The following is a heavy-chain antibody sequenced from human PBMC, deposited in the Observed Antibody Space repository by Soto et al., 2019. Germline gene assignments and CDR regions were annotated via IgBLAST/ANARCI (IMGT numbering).Heavy chain of an antibody. D-gene: IGHD2-2*01. J-gene: IGHJ5*02. V-gene: IGHV4-30-4*01. CDR1: GGSISSGDYY. CDR2: IYYSGST. CDR3: ARTYCSSTSCRHNWFDP. Sequence: QVQLQESGPGLVKPSQTLSLTCTVSGGSISSGDYYWSWIRQLPGKGLEWIGYIYYSGSTYYNPSLKSRVTISVDTSKNQFSLKLSSVTASDTAVYYCARTYCSSTSCRHNWFDPWGQGTLVTVSS.